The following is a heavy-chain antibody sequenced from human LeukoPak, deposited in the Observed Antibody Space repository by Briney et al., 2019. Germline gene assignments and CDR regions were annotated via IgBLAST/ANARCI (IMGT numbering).Heavy chain of an antibody. J-gene: IGHJ3*02. V-gene: IGHV5-51*01. CDR3: ARRVVATPGAFDI. CDR2: IYPGDSDT. CDR1: GYRFTNYW. Sequence: GESLKISCKGSGYRFTNYWIGWVRQMPGKGLEWMGIIYPGDSDTRYSPSFQGQVTISADKSISTAYLQWSSLKASDTAMYYCARRVVATPGAFDIWGQGTMVTVSS. D-gene: IGHD2-15*01.